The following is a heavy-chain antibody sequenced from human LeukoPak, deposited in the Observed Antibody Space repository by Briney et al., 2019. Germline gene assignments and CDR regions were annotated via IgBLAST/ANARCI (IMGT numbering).Heavy chain of an antibody. CDR1: GYSFTSYW. Sequence: GESLKISCKASGYSFTSYWIGWVRQMPGKGLEWMGIIYPGDSDTRYSPSFQGQVTISADKSISTAYLQWSSLKASDTAMYYCAREGYCGGGYCYLDIWGQGTMVTVSA. CDR3: AREGYCGGGYCYLDI. CDR2: IYPGDSDT. D-gene: IGHD2-15*01. V-gene: IGHV5-51*01. J-gene: IGHJ3*02.